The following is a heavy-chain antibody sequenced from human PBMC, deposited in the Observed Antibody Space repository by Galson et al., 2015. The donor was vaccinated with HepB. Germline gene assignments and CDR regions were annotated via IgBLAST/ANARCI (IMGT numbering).Heavy chain of an antibody. CDR2: FDPSDSYT. CDR1: GYTFTSYW. CDR3: ASEWLRRLGSEFDY. J-gene: IGHJ4*02. D-gene: IGHD5-12*01. Sequence: QSGAEVKKPGESLRLSCKSSGYTFTSYWISWVRQMPGKGLEWMGRFDPSDSYTDYSPSFQGHVTISGDRSISTVYLQMNSLRAEDTAVYYCASEWLRRLGSEFDYWGQGTLVTVSS. V-gene: IGHV5-10-1*01.